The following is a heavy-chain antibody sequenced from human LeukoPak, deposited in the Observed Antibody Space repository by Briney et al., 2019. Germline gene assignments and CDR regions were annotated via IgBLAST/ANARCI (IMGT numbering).Heavy chain of an antibody. J-gene: IGHJ6*03. CDR2: IYPDDSDT. CDR1: GYSFTSYW. V-gene: IGHV5-51*01. Sequence: GESLKISCQGSGYSFTSYWIGWVRQLPGKGLEWMGIIYPDDSDTRYSPSFQGQVTISADKSISTAYLQWSNLKASDTAMYYCARHTVTTDIPTYDYYYHMDVWGKGTTVTVSS. CDR3: ARHTVTTDIPTYDYYYHMDV. D-gene: IGHD4-11*01.